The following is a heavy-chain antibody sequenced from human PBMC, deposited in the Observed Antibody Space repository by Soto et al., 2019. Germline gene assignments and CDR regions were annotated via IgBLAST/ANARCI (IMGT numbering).Heavy chain of an antibody. Sequence: PSETLSLTCTVSGGSISSGGYYWSWIRQHPGKGLEWIGYIYYSGSTYYNPSLKSRVTISVDTSKNQFSLKLSSVTAADTAVYYCARFHPPNYDSSGYYFDYWGQGTLVTVSS. D-gene: IGHD3-22*01. V-gene: IGHV4-31*03. CDR3: ARFHPPNYDSSGYYFDY. CDR1: GGSISSGGYY. J-gene: IGHJ4*02. CDR2: IYYSGST.